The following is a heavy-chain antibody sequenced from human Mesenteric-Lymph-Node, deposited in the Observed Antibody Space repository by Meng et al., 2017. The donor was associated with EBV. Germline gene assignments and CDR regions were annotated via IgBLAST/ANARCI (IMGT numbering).Heavy chain of an antibody. Sequence: QAQRQESRPGLVKPSETLSLTCTVSGGSISSYYWSWIRQPPGKGLEWIGYIYYSGSANYNPSLKSRVTISVDTSKNQFSLKLSSVTAADTAVYYCARASAMDQGVISAIDNWGQGTLVTVSS. D-gene: IGHD3-10*01. CDR2: IYYSGSA. J-gene: IGHJ4*02. CDR3: ARASAMDQGVISAIDN. V-gene: IGHV4-59*01. CDR1: GGSISSYY.